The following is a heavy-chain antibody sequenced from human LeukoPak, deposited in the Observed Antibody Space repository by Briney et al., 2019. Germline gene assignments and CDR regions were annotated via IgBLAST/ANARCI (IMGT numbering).Heavy chain of an antibody. Sequence: PSETLSLTCAVYGGSFSGYYWSWIRQPPGKGLEWIGEINHSGSTNYNPSLKSRVTISVDTSKNQFSLKLSSVTAADTAVYYCARHATWDYYYGMDVWGQGTTVTVSS. CDR1: GGSFSGYY. J-gene: IGHJ6*02. CDR3: ARHATWDYYYGMDV. CDR2: INHSGST. D-gene: IGHD7-27*01. V-gene: IGHV4-34*01.